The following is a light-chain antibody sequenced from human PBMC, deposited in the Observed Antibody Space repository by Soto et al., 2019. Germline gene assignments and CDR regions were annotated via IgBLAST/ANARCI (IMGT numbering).Light chain of an antibody. CDR2: GAS. V-gene: IGKV3-20*01. CDR3: QQYGSSPTRRT. Sequence: EIVLTQSPATLSLSPGERATLSCRASQSVSSSYLAWYQQKPGQAPRLLIYGASSRATGIPDRFSGSGSGTDFTLTISRLEPEDFAVYYCQQYGSSPTRRTFGQGTKVEIK. J-gene: IGKJ1*01. CDR1: QSVSSSY.